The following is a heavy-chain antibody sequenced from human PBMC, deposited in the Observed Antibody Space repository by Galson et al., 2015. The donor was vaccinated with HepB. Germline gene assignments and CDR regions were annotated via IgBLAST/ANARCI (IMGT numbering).Heavy chain of an antibody. CDR1: GGSFSGYY. CDR3: ARRLTTPPILLDSSGYFDY. CDR2: INHSGST. J-gene: IGHJ4*02. Sequence: SETLSLTCAVYGGSFSGYYWSWIRQPPGKGLEWIGEINHSGSTNYNPSLKSRVTISVDTSKNQFSLKLSSVTAADTAVYYCARRLTTPPILLDSSGYFDYWGQGTLVTVSS. D-gene: IGHD3-22*01. V-gene: IGHV4-34*01.